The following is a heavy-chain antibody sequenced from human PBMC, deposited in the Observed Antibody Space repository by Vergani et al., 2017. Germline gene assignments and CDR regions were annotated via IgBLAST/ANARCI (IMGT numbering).Heavy chain of an antibody. D-gene: IGHD2-2*01. CDR3: ARRSAEGSFDY. CDR1: GFTFDGYG. J-gene: IGHJ4*02. Sequence: EVQLLESGGDLVQPGGSLRLSCAASGFTFDGYGMNWVRQVPGKGLEWVSGINWNGGDTGYGDSVKGRFTISRDNAENSLYLQMNSLRVADTAFYYCARRSAEGSFDYWGRGTLVTVSS. CDR2: INWNGGDT. V-gene: IGHV3-20*04.